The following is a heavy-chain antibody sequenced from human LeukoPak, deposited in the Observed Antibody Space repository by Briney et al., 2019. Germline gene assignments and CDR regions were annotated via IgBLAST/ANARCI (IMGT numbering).Heavy chain of an antibody. D-gene: IGHD6-19*01. J-gene: IGHJ4*02. CDR3: AKDNRRHYTSGPNPDSLH. V-gene: IGHV3-9*01. CDR1: GFIFNNYA. CDR2: TSWNSGSI. Sequence: GGSLRLSCAGSGFIFNNYAMHWVRQPPGKGLEWVSGTSWNSGSIDYADSVKGRFTISTDNAKNSLYLQMNSLRVEDTAFYYCAKDNRRHYTSGPNPDSLHWGQGALVTVSS.